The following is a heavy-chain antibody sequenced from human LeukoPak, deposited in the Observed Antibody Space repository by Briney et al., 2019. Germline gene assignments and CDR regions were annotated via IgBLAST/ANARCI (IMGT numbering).Heavy chain of an antibody. CDR2: IHHTGKN. V-gene: IGHV4-59*01. CDR3: AKWHERLLAFDS. Sequence: SETLSLTCTVSGDSITSYYWNWVRQSPEKGLEWIGCIHHTGKNYYNPSLKSRITMSVDTSKSQFFLKLSSVTAADTAVYYCAKWHERLLAFDSWGQGTLVTVSS. J-gene: IGHJ4*02. CDR1: GDSITSYY. D-gene: IGHD1-1*01.